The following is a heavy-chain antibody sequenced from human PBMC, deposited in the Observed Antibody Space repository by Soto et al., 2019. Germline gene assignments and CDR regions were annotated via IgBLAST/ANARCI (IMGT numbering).Heavy chain of an antibody. CDR1: GYSFTSYW. V-gene: IGHV5-51*01. CDR2: IYPGDSDT. D-gene: IGHD2-2*01. CDR3: ARISTSCPDCDYYYYMDV. J-gene: IGHJ6*03. Sequence: PGESLKISCKGSGYSFTSYWIGWVRQMPGKGLEWMGIIYPGDSDTRYSPSFQGQVTISADKSISTAYLQWSSLKASDTAVYYCARISTSCPDCDYYYYMDVWGKGTTVTVSS.